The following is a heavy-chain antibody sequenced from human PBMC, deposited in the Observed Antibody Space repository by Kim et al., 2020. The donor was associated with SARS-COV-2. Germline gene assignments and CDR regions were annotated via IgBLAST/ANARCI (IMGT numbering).Heavy chain of an antibody. CDR3: ARAPASISNPHHYDY. Sequence: GESLKISCKGSGYIFTDYWIGWVRQMPGKGLEWVCIIYPGDSDTRYGPSLQGRVTISADYSVDTAYLQWSSLKASDSALYYCARAPASISNPHHYDYLGQGTLVTVS. D-gene: IGHD6-25*01. J-gene: IGHJ4*02. CDR2: IYPGDSDT. CDR1: GYIFTDYW. V-gene: IGHV5-51*01.